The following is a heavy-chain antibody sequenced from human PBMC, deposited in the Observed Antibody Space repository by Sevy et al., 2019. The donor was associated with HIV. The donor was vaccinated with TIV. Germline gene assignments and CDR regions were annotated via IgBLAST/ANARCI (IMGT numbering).Heavy chain of an antibody. V-gene: IGHV3-30*18. CDR3: ANSRGRYEGSSWLYYYYVMDV. D-gene: IGHD6-13*01. CDR1: GFIFSRYG. Sequence: GGSLRLSCAAAGFIFSRYGMHWARQAPGKGLEWVAVISDDGSDKEYAESVKGRFTVSRDNSKDTVYLQMNSLRLEETAVYYCANSRGRYEGSSWLYYYYVMDVWGQGTTVTVSS. J-gene: IGHJ6*02. CDR2: ISDDGSDK.